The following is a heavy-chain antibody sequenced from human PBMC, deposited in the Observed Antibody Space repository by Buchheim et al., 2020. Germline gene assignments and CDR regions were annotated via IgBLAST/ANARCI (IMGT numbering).Heavy chain of an antibody. D-gene: IGHD4-17*01. CDR3: ARDKAEGYGDYEGDFDY. Sequence: EVQLVESGGGLVKPGGSLRLSCAASGFTFSSYSMNWVRQAPGKGLEWVSSISSSSSYIYYAYSVKGRFTISRDNAKNSLYLQMNSLRAEDTAVYYWARDKAEGYGDYEGDFDYWGQGTL. CDR1: GFTFSSYS. V-gene: IGHV3-21*01. CDR2: ISSSSSYI. J-gene: IGHJ4*02.